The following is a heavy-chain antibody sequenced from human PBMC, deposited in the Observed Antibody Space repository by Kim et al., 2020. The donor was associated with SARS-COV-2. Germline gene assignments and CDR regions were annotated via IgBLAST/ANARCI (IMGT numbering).Heavy chain of an antibody. CDR3: ARGGRGAYCGGDCYSLDY. V-gene: IGHV1-46*01. J-gene: IGHJ4*02. D-gene: IGHD2-21*02. Sequence: QGRVTMTRDTSTSTVYMELSSLRSEDTAVYYCARGGRGAYCGGDCYSLDYWGQGTLVTVSS.